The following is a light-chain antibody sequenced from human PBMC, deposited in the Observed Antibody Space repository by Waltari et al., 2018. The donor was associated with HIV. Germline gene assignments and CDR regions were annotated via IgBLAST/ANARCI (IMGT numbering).Light chain of an antibody. V-gene: IGLV1-44*01. CDR1: SSNIGSYT. CDR3: AAWEDSLNGPIWV. CDR2: SNN. J-gene: IGLJ3*02. Sequence: QSVLTQPPSASGTPGQRVTISCSGSSSNIGSYTVNWYQQIPGMAPKLLIFSNNYRPSGVPDRFSGSKSGTSASLAISGLHSDDEADYFCAAWEDSLNGPIWVFGGGTKLTVL.